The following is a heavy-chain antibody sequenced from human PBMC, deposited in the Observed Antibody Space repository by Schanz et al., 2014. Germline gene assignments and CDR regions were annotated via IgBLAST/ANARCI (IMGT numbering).Heavy chain of an antibody. V-gene: IGHV4-31*03. J-gene: IGHJ3*02. D-gene: IGHD4-17*01. CDR3: ARDRGHGDLPGDI. CDR2: ISYSGST. Sequence: QVQLQESGPGLVKPSGTLSLTCTVSGGSVSSGGDYWSWIRQHPGKGLEWIGFISYSGSTYYNPSLKSRVTISVGASKNQFSLNLSTATAADTAVEYCARDRGHGDLPGDIWGQGTMVTVSS. CDR1: GGSVSSGGDY.